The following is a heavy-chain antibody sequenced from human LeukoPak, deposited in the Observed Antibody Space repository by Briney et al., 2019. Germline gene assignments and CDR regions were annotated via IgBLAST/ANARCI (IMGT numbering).Heavy chain of an antibody. CDR2: ISYDGSNK. CDR3: AKARLLGSGYDGGDY. Sequence: GGSLRLSCAASGFTFSSYGMHWVRQAPGKGLEWVAVISYDGSNKYYADSVKGRFTISRDNSKNTLYLQMNSLRAEDTAVYYCAKARLLGSGYDGGDYWGQGTLVTVSS. CDR1: GFTFSSYG. D-gene: IGHD5-12*01. J-gene: IGHJ4*02. V-gene: IGHV3-30*18.